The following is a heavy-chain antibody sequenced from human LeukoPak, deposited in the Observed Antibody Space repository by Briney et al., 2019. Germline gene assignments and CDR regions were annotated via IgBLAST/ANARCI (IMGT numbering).Heavy chain of an antibody. CDR3: AKGYSSSPMGYFQH. V-gene: IGHV3-43*01. D-gene: IGHD6-13*01. Sequence: SGGSLRLSCAASGFTFDDYTMHWVRQAPGKGLEWVSLISWDGGSTYYADSVKGRFTISRDNSKNSLYLQMNSLRTEDTALYYCAKGYSSSPMGYFQHWGQGTLVTVSS. J-gene: IGHJ1*01. CDR1: GFTFDDYT. CDR2: ISWDGGST.